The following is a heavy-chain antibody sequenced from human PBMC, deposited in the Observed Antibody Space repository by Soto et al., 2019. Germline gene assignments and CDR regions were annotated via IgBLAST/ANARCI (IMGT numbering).Heavy chain of an antibody. V-gene: IGHV1-8*01. Sequence: ASVKVSCKASGYSFTNNDVSWVRQATGQGLEWMGWMNPGSGDTGYAQKFQGRVTMTRDISTATAYMELSSLRSDDTATYYCARMATFGSLNWFDPWGQGTLVTVSS. J-gene: IGHJ5*02. CDR1: GYSFTNND. CDR2: MNPGSGDT. D-gene: IGHD3-16*01. CDR3: ARMATFGSLNWFDP.